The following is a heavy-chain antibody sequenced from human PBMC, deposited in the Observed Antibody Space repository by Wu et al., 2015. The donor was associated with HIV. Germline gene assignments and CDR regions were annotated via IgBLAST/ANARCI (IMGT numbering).Heavy chain of an antibody. CDR2: IIPMFKTP. CDR3: VRDTPLTGQT. V-gene: IGHV1-69*12. Sequence: QVQLEQSGAEMKKPGSSMKVSCKASGGIFSNFGVSWVRQAPGRGPEWLGGIIPMFKTPNYARDFRGRVTISADESANTIYLELRDLKFGDTAVYFCVRDTPLTGQTWGLGTLVTVSS. D-gene: IGHD1-20*01. J-gene: IGHJ4*02. CDR1: GGIFSNFG.